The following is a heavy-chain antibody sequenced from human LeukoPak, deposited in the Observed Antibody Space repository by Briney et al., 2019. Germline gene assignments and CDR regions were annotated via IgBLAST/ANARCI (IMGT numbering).Heavy chain of an antibody. CDR3: VKIGGLIAAAADNYFGY. J-gene: IGHJ4*02. Sequence: PGGSLRLSCSASGFTFSSYTMHWVRQAPGKGLEYVSGISSNGGDTYYADSVKGRFTISRGNSNNTLCLQMSSLRAEDAAVYYCVKIGGLIAAAADNYFGYWGQGTLVTVSS. V-gene: IGHV3-64D*06. CDR2: ISSNGGDT. D-gene: IGHD6-13*01. CDR1: GFTFSSYT.